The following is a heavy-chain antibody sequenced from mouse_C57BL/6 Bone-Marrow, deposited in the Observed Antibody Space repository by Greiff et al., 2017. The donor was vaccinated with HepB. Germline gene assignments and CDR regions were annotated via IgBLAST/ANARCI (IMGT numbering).Heavy chain of an antibody. CDR1: GFSLTSYG. D-gene: IGHD2-4*01. CDR2: IWSGGST. V-gene: IGHV2-2*01. CDR3: AGDYEGLYFDV. J-gene: IGHJ1*03. Sequence: VQLQQSGPGLVQPSQSLSITCTVSGFSLTSYGVHWVRQSPGKGLEWLGVIWSGGSTDYNAAFISRLSISKYNSKSHVFFKMNSLQSDDTAIYYCAGDYEGLYFDVWGTGTTVTVSS.